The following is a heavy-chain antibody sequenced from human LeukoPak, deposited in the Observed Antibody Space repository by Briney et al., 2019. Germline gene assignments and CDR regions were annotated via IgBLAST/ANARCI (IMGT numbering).Heavy chain of an antibody. D-gene: IGHD3-10*01. CDR2: ISYDGSNK. CDR1: GFTFSSYA. CDR3: ARVWFGYFFQ. Sequence: PGGSLRLSCAASGFTFSSYAMHWVRQAPGKGLEWVAVISYDGSNKYYADSVKGRFTISRDNSKNTLYLQMNSLRAEDTAVYYCARVWFGYFFQWGQGALVTVSS. J-gene: IGHJ4*02. V-gene: IGHV3-30-3*01.